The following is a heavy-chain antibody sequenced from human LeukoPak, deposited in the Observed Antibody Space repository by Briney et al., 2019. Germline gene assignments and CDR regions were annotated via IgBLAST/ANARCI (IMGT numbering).Heavy chain of an antibody. D-gene: IGHD3-22*01. CDR3: TTDRYYDNSELQFQH. V-gene: IGHV3-15*01. J-gene: IGHJ1*01. Sequence: GVSLRLSCAASGFTLNNAWMSWVRQAPGKGLEWLGRIKRETDGGTIDYAAPVKGRFTVSRDDSRNTLYLQMDSLKIEDTAVYYCTTDRYYDNSELQFQHWGQGTLVTVFS. CDR2: IKRETDGGTI. CDR1: GFTLNNAW.